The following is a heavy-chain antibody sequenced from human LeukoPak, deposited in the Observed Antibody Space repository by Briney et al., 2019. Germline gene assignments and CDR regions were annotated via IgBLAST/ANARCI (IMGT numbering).Heavy chain of an antibody. Sequence: GASVKVSCKASGYTFTGYYMHWVRQAPGQGLEWMGWINPNSGGTNYAQKFQGRVTITADKSTSTAYMELSSLRSEDTAVYYCAREGDDGPHWGQGTLVTVSS. CDR2: INPNSGGT. CDR3: AREGDDGPH. CDR1: GYTFTGYY. V-gene: IGHV1-2*02. D-gene: IGHD3-16*01. J-gene: IGHJ4*02.